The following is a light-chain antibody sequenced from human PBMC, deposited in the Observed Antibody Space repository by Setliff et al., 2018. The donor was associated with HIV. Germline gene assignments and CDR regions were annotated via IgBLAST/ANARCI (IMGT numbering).Light chain of an antibody. Sequence: QSALTQPASVSGSPGQSITISCTGTSSDVGGYNYVFWYQQHPGKAPKLMIYDVTNRPSGVSNRFSGSNSGNTASLTISGLQAEDEADYYCSSYTSNNSGVFGTGTKVTVL. CDR3: SSYTSNNSGV. V-gene: IGLV2-14*03. CDR1: SSDVGGYNY. CDR2: DVT. J-gene: IGLJ1*01.